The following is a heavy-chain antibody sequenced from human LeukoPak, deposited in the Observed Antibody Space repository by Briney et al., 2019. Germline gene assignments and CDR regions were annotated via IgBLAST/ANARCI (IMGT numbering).Heavy chain of an antibody. J-gene: IGHJ4*02. CDR1: GFTFSSYW. V-gene: IGHV3-30*02. D-gene: IGHD4-17*01. CDR3: ANGGPKLNDYGDHVPFDY. Sequence: PGGSLRLSCAASGFTFSSYWMSWVRQAPGKGLEWVAFIRYDGSNKCYADSVKGRFTISRDNSKNTLYLQMNSLRAEDTAVYYCANGGPKLNDYGDHVPFDYWGQGTLVTVSS. CDR2: IRYDGSNK.